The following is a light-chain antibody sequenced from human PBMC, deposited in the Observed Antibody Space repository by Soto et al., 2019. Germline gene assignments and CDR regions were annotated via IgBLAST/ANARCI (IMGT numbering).Light chain of an antibody. Sequence: QSVLTQPASVSGSPGQSITISCTGTSSDVGSYNLVSWYQQHPGKAPKLMIYEGSKRPSGVSNRFSGSKSGNTASLAISGLQAEDEADYYCCSDAGSSTWVFGGGNKLTVL. CDR2: EGS. J-gene: IGLJ2*01. V-gene: IGLV2-23*01. CDR3: CSDAGSSTWV. CDR1: SSDVGSYNL.